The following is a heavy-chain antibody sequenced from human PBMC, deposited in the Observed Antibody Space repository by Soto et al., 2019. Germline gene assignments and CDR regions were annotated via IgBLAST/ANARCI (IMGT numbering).Heavy chain of an antibody. CDR2: INHSGST. CDR3: ASDPEYSSSSGY. D-gene: IGHD6-6*01. Sequence: VQLQQWGAGLLKPSETLSLTCAVYGGSFSGYSWRWIRQPPGKGLEWVGEINHSGSTNYNPSLKSRVTISVDTSKDQFALKLSSVTAGDTAVYYCASDPEYSSSSGYWGQGTLVNVSS. CDR1: GGSFSGYS. V-gene: IGHV4-34*01. J-gene: IGHJ4*02.